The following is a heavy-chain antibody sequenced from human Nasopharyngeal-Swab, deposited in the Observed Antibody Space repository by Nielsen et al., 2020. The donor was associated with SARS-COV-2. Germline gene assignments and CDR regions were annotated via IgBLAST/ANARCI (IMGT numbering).Heavy chain of an antibody. Sequence: SCKASGYTFTSYDINWVRQATGQGLEWMGWMNPNSGNTGYAQKFQGRVAMTRNTSISTAYMELSSLRSEDTAVYYCARNRGGYGYAFDIWGQGTMVTVSS. D-gene: IGHD5-12*01. V-gene: IGHV1-8*01. CDR2: MNPNSGNT. CDR1: GYTFTSYD. CDR3: ARNRGGYGYAFDI. J-gene: IGHJ3*02.